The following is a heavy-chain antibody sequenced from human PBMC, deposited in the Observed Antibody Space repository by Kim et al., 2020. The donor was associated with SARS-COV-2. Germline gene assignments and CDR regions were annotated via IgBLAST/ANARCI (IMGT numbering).Heavy chain of an antibody. Sequence: GGSLRLSCAASGFTFSSYSMNWVRQAPGKGLEWVSYISSSSTIYYADSVKGRFTISRDNAKNSLYLQMNSLRDEDTAVYYCARDKRPYSSSWYGGFDYWG. CDR1: GFTFSSYS. V-gene: IGHV3-48*02. CDR2: ISSSSTI. CDR3: ARDKRPYSSSWYGGFDY. D-gene: IGHD6-13*01. J-gene: IGHJ4*01.